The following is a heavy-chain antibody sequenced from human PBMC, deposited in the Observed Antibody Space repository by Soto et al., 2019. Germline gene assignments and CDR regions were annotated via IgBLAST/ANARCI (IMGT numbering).Heavy chain of an antibody. CDR3: ARGAQTGYSSSWGLDA. Sequence: EVQLVESGGGLAQPGGSLRLSCAASGFTFSSHEMNWVRQAPGKGLEWSSDISNSGSTMYYEDSVKGRFTISRDNAKNLLYLQMNSLRAEDTAVYYCARGAQTGYSSSWGLDAWGQGTLVTVSS. CDR2: ISNSGSTM. J-gene: IGHJ5*02. CDR1: GFTFSSHE. D-gene: IGHD6-13*01. V-gene: IGHV3-48*03.